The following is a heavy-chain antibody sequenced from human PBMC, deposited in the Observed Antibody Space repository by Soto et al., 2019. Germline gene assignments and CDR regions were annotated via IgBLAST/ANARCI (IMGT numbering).Heavy chain of an antibody. J-gene: IGHJ4*02. V-gene: IGHV4-39*07. CDR3: ARNRGGSGSYDDY. CDR1: GRSISSSNYY. D-gene: IGHD3-10*01. Sequence: SETLSLTCTVSGRSISSSNYYWGWIRQPPGKGLEWIGSIYFNGNTYYNPSLKSRVTISVDTSKNQFSLKLSSVTAADTAVYYCARNRGGSGSYDDYWGQGTLVTVSS. CDR2: IYFNGNT.